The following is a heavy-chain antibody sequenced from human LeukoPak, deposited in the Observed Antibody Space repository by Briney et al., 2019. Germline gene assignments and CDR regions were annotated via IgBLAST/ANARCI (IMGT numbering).Heavy chain of an antibody. Sequence: ASVKVSCKASGYTFTGYYMHWVRQAPGQGLEWMGIINPSGGSTSYAQKFQGRVTMTRDMSMSTVYMELSSLRSEDTAVYYCARDGVVGATGAFDIWGQGTMVTVSS. V-gene: IGHV1-46*01. D-gene: IGHD1-26*01. J-gene: IGHJ3*02. CDR2: INPSGGST. CDR1: GYTFTGYY. CDR3: ARDGVVGATGAFDI.